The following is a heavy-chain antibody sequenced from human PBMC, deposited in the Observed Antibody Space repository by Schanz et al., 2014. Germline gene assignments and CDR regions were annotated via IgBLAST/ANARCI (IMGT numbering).Heavy chain of an antibody. CDR1: GGSVSSVGDY. CDR2: ISYSGST. V-gene: IGHV4-31*03. D-gene: IGHD4-17*01. J-gene: IGHJ3*02. CDR3: ARDRGHGDLPGDI. Sequence: QVQLQESGPGLAKPSQTLSLTCTVSGGSVSSVGDYWSWIRQRPGKVLEWIGFISYSGSTYYNPSLKSRVTISVDTSKNQYSLSLSSATAANAAVYYCARDRGHGDLPGDIWGQGTMVTVSS.